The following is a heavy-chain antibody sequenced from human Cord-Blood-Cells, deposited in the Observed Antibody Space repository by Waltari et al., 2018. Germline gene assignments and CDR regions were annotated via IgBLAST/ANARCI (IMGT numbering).Heavy chain of an antibody. CDR2: INHSGST. Sequence: QVQLQQWGAGLLKPSETLSLTCAVYGGSFSGYYWSWIRQPPGKGLEWIGEINHSGSTNYNPSLKSRVTISVDTSKNQFSLKLSSVTAADTAEYYCARGSGWGLFDHWGQGTLVTVSS. CDR1: GGSFSGYY. CDR3: ARGSGWGLFDH. V-gene: IGHV4-34*01. D-gene: IGHD3-16*01. J-gene: IGHJ4*02.